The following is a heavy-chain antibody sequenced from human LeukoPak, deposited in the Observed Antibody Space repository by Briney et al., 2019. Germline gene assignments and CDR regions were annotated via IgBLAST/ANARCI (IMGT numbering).Heavy chain of an antibody. CDR3: ARALSGSSSNWFDP. D-gene: IGHD6-13*01. J-gene: IGHJ5*02. Sequence: ASVKVSCKASGYTFTSYYMHWVRQAPGQGLEWMGIINPSTDNTDYAQRFQGRVTMTRDTSTSTVCMELSSLRSEDTAVYYCARALSGSSSNWFDPWGQGTLVTVSS. V-gene: IGHV1-46*01. CDR2: INPSTDNT. CDR1: GYTFTSYY.